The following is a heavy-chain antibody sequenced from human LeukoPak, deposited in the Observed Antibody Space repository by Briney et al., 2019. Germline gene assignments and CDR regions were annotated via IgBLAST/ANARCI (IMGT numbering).Heavy chain of an antibody. V-gene: IGHV4-59*01. CDR2: IYYSGST. Sequence: SETLSLTCTVSGGSISSYYWSWIRQPPGKGLEWIGYIYYSGSTNYNPSLKSRVTISVDTSKNQFSLKLSSVTAADTAVYYCARVGSDILTGYSNWFDPWGQGTLVTVSS. CDR1: GGSISSYY. J-gene: IGHJ5*02. D-gene: IGHD3-9*01. CDR3: ARVGSDILTGYSNWFDP.